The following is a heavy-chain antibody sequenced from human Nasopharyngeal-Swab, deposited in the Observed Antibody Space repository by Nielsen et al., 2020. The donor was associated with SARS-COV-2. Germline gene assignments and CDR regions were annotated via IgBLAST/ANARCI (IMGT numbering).Heavy chain of an antibody. D-gene: IGHD3-3*02. J-gene: IGHJ5*02. CDR2: IYYSGST. Sequence: SETLSLTCTVSGRSISSSSYYWGWIRKPPGKGLEWIGSIYYSGSTYYNPSLKSRVTISVDTSKNQFSLKLSSVTAADTAVYYCARPSRHFWSGQDPWFDPWGQGTLVTVSS. CDR1: GRSISSSSYY. CDR3: ARPSRHFWSGQDPWFDP. V-gene: IGHV4-39*01.